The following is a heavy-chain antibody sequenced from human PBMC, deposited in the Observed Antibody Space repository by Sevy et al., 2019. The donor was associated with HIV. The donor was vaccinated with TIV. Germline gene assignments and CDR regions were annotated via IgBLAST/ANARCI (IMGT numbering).Heavy chain of an antibody. CDR2: ISGGGGNT. J-gene: IGHJ6*02. Sequence: GGSLRLSCAASGFTFSTYAMYWVRQAPGKGLEYVSAISGGGGNTYYGTSVKGRFTVSRDNGKNTLYLQMGGLRAEDMAVYFCARKYHDTSGYPRYSMDVWGQGTTVTVSS. V-gene: IGHV3-64*01. D-gene: IGHD3-22*01. CDR1: GFTFSTYA. CDR3: ARKYHDTSGYPRYSMDV.